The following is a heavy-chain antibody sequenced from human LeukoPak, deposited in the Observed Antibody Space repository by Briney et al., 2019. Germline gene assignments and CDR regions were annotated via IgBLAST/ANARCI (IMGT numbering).Heavy chain of an antibody. V-gene: IGHV4-4*02. Sequence: PSETLSLTCAVSGGSIMTTNWWSSVRQPPGKGLEWIGEVHLSGATNYNPSLESRVSMSIDTSKNQMSLKLTSVTAADTAIYFCTRESGAFSPFGFWGQGTLVTVSS. CDR3: TRESGAFSPFGF. CDR1: GGSIMTTNW. CDR2: VHLSGAT. J-gene: IGHJ4*02. D-gene: IGHD1-26*01.